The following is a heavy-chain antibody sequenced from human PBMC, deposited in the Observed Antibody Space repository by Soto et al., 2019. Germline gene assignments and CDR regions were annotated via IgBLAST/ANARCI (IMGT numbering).Heavy chain of an antibody. V-gene: IGHV3-13*01. CDR2: IGTAGDT. Sequence: GGSLRLSCAASGFTFSSYDMHWVRQATGKGLEWVSAIGTAGDTYYPGSVKGRFTISRENAKNSLYLQMNSLRAEDTAVYYCARAREPLFWSGYSAPKDYGMDVWGQGTTVTVSS. CDR1: GFTFSSYD. J-gene: IGHJ6*02. D-gene: IGHD3-3*01. CDR3: ARAREPLFWSGYSAPKDYGMDV.